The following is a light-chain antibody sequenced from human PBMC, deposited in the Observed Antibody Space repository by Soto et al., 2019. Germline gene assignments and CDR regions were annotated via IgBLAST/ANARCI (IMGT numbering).Light chain of an antibody. Sequence: EIVLTQSPGTLSLSPGERATLSCRASQRVSSNYLAWYQQKPGQAPRLLIYGVFSRATGIPDRFSGSGSGTDLTLTISRLEPEDFAVYFCQQYSDSLYTFGQGTKLEIK. V-gene: IGKV3-20*01. CDR1: QRVSSNY. J-gene: IGKJ2*01. CDR3: QQYSDSLYT. CDR2: GVF.